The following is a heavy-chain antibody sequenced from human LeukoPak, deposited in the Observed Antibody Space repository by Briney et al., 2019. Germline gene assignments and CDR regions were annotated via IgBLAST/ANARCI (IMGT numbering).Heavy chain of an antibody. CDR1: GFTFSSYW. CDR2: IKQDGSEE. D-gene: IGHD6-19*01. Sequence: GGSLRLSCAASGFTFSSYWMSWVRQAPGKGLEWVANIKQDGSEEYYVDSVKGRFTISRDNAKNSLYLQMNSLRAEDTAVYYCARRSSGWYWGYFQHWGQGTLVTVSS. CDR3: ARRSSGWYWGYFQH. V-gene: IGHV3-7*01. J-gene: IGHJ1*01.